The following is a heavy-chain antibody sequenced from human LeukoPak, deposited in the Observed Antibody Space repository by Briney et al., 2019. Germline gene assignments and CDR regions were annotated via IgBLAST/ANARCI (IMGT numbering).Heavy chain of an antibody. D-gene: IGHD2-15*01. Sequence: PGGSLRLSCSASGFTFNNYGMSWVRQAPGKGLEWVAVISYDGSNKYYADSVKGRFTISRDNSKNTLYLQMNSLRAEDTAVYYCARVGSLDYWGQGTLVTVSS. V-gene: IGHV3-30*03. CDR2: ISYDGSNK. J-gene: IGHJ4*02. CDR3: ARVGSLDY. CDR1: GFTFNNYG.